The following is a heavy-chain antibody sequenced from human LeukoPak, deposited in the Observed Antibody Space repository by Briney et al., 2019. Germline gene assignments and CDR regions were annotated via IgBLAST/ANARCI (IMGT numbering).Heavy chain of an antibody. D-gene: IGHD3-3*01. J-gene: IGHJ4*02. Sequence: GGSLRLSCAASGFTFTTYAMSWVRQAPGKGLEWVSAISGSGGSTYYADSVKGRFTISRDNSKNTLYLQMNSLRAEDTAVYYCAKADQYYDFWSGYYPYYFDYWGQGTLVTVSS. CDR2: ISGSGGST. CDR1: GFTFTTYA. V-gene: IGHV3-23*01. CDR3: AKADQYYDFWSGYYPYYFDY.